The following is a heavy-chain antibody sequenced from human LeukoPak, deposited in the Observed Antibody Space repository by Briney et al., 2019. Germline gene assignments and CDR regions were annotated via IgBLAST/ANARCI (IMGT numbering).Heavy chain of an antibody. CDR1: GYTFTSYD. CDR2: MNPNSGNT. J-gene: IGHJ6*02. V-gene: IGHV1-8*01. Sequence: GASVKVSCKASGYTFTSYDINWVRQATGQGLEWMGWMNPNSGNTGYAQKFQGRATMTKNTSISTAYMELSSLRSEDTAVYYCASSLKDYYYYGMDVWGQGTTVTVSS. CDR3: ASSLKDYYYYGMDV.